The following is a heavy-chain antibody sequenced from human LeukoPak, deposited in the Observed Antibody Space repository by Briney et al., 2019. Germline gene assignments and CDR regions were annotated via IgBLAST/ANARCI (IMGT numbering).Heavy chain of an antibody. J-gene: IGHJ4*02. Sequence: PGGSLRLSCAASGFTVSSNYMSWVRQAPGKGLEWVSVIYSGGSTYYADSVKGRFTISRDNSKNTLYLQMNSLRAEDTAVYYCARMTTVIRLPDYWGQGTMVTVSS. V-gene: IGHV3-66*01. CDR2: IYSGGST. D-gene: IGHD4-11*01. CDR3: ARMTTVIRLPDY. CDR1: GFTVSSNY.